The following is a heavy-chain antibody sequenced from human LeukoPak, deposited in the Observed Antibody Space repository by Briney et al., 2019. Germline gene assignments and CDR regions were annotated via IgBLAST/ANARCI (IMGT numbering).Heavy chain of an antibody. CDR2: ISVDGGNI. Sequence: GGSLRLSCAASRFAFHNYAMTWIRQAPKKGLEWVSIISVDGGNIKYADSAKGRFTISRDNSKGTLYLQMDSLRVEDTAVYYCGKDPNGDYIGAFDFWGQGTMVTVSS. D-gene: IGHD4-17*01. J-gene: IGHJ3*01. CDR1: RFAFHNYA. V-gene: IGHV3-23*01. CDR3: GKDPNGDYIGAFDF.